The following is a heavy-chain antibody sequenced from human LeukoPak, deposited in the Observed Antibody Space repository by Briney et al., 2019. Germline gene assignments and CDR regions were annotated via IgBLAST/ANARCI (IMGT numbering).Heavy chain of an antibody. CDR2: ITSNGGST. CDR1: GXTFSSYA. D-gene: IGHD6-13*01. CDR3: VKDESLAAAGPSGGFDY. J-gene: IGHJ4*02. V-gene: IGHV3-64D*09. Sequence: TGGSLRLSCSSAGXTFSSYAMHWVRQAPGRGLEYVSAITSNGGSTYYADSLKGRFAISRDNSKNTLYLQMSSLRAEDTAVYYCVKDESLAAAGPSGGFDYWGQGTLVTVSS.